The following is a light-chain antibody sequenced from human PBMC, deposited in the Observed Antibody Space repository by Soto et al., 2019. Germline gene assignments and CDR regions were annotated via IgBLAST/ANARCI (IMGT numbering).Light chain of an antibody. CDR2: GAS. CDR1: QSVSSN. CDR3: QQYSLWPKT. J-gene: IGKJ1*01. Sequence: EVVMTQSPVTLSVSPGDRATLSCRASQSVSSNLAWFQQKFGRAPRLLMYGASTRATDVPARFSGSGSGTEFTLTLSSLQSEDFAVYFCQQYSLWPKTFGQGTRVEIK. V-gene: IGKV3-15*01.